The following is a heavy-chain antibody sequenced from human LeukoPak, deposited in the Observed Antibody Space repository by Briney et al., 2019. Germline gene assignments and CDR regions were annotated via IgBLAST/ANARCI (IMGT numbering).Heavy chain of an antibody. CDR3: ARDTTTVTNY. Sequence: SETLSLTCTVSGDSISNYYWSWIRQPPGKGLEWIGSIYYSGSTYYNPSLKSRVTISVDTSKNQFSLKLSSVTAADTAVYYCARDTTTVTNYWGQGTLVTVSS. D-gene: IGHD4-17*01. CDR2: IYYSGST. CDR1: GDSISNYY. J-gene: IGHJ4*02. V-gene: IGHV4-59*12.